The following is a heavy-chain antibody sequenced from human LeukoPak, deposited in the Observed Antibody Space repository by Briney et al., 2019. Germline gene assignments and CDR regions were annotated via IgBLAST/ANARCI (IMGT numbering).Heavy chain of an antibody. CDR3: ARDRLRWPKIDY. CDR2: IYHSGST. D-gene: IGHD4-23*01. CDR1: GYSISSAYY. J-gene: IGHJ4*02. V-gene: IGHV4-38-2*02. Sequence: KPSETLSLTCTVSGYSISSAYYWGWIRQPPGKGLDWIANIYHSGSTYYNPSLKSRVTISLDTSKNQFSLKLSSVTAADTAVYYCARDRLRWPKIDYWGQGTLVTVSS.